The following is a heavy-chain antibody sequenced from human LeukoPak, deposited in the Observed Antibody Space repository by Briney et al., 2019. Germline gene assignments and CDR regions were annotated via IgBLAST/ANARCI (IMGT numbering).Heavy chain of an antibody. Sequence: GGSLRLSCAASGFTFSSYAMSWVRQAPGKGLEWVSAISGSGGSTYYADSVKGRFTISRDNAKNSLYLQMNSLRAEDTAVYYCARAGVYGSGSPFFDYWGQGTLVTVSS. CDR1: GFTFSSYA. CDR2: ISGSGGST. CDR3: ARAGVYGSGSPFFDY. D-gene: IGHD3-10*01. J-gene: IGHJ4*02. V-gene: IGHV3-23*01.